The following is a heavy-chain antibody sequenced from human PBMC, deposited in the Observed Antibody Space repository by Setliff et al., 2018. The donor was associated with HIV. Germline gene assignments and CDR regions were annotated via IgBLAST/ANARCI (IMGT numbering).Heavy chain of an antibody. CDR1: DDSVSTFY. CDR3: ARHDITLVRGLV. D-gene: IGHD3-10*01. V-gene: IGHV4-59*08. CDR2: IHHTGST. Sequence: SETLSLTCTVSDDSVSTFYWNWIRQPPGKGLEWIGFIHHTGSTVSNPSLKSRVTISVDTPKNLFSLKVNSVTAADTAVYYCARHDITLVRGLVWGQGTTVTVSS. J-gene: IGHJ6*02.